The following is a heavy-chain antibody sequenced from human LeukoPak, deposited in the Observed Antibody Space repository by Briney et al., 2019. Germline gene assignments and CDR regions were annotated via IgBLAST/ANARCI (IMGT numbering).Heavy chain of an antibody. V-gene: IGHV3-23*01. CDR3: ANFPTAAAGTGDPPFDI. CDR1: GFTFSSYG. CDR2: ISGSGDST. Sequence: GGTLRLSCAASGFTFSSYGMNWVRQAPGKGLEWVSSISGSGDSTDYADSVKGRFTISRDNSKNTLYLQMNSLRAEDTAVYYCANFPTAAAGTGDPPFDIWGQGTMVTVSS. D-gene: IGHD6-13*01. J-gene: IGHJ3*02.